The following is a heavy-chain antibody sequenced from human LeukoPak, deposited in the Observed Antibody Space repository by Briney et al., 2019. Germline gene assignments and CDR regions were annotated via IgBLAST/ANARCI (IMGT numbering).Heavy chain of an antibody. CDR2: IYYSGST. CDR1: GGSISSGGYY. J-gene: IGHJ5*02. D-gene: IGHD3-10*01. CDR3: TRDYYGSGSHNWFDP. Sequence: SETLSLTCTVSGGSISSGGYYWSWIRQHPGKGLEWIGYIYYSGSTYYNPSLKSRVTISVDTSKNQFSLKLSSVTAADTAVDYCTRDYYGSGSHNWFDPWGQGTLVTVSS. V-gene: IGHV4-31*03.